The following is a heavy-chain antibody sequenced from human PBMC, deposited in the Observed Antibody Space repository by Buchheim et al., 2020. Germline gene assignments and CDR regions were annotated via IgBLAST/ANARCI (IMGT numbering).Heavy chain of an antibody. CDR3: AKGVAIYDSSGFWGYYYYGMDV. CDR1: GFTFNNYA. J-gene: IGHJ6*02. D-gene: IGHD3-22*01. V-gene: IGHV3-23*01. CDR2: ISGGGGSST. Sequence: EVQLLESGGGLVQPGGSLRLSCAASGFTFNNYAMSWVRQAPGKGLEWVSTISGGGGSSTYYVASVKGRFTISRDNSKNTLFLQMNSLRAEDTAVYYCAKGVAIYDSSGFWGYYYYGMDVWGQGTT.